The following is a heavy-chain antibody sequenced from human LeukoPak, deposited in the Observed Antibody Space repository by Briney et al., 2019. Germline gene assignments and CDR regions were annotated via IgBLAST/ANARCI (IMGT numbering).Heavy chain of an antibody. Sequence: PGGSLRLSCATSGFIFSESWMAWVRQAPGKGLEWVATIKVDGSEQYYVDSVRGRFTISRDNTKNSLYLQMNSLRAEDSAVYYCTRAITATGTDYWGQGAQVTVSS. CDR1: GFIFSESW. CDR2: IKVDGSEQ. J-gene: IGHJ4*02. V-gene: IGHV3-7*01. CDR3: TRAITATGTDY. D-gene: IGHD6-13*01.